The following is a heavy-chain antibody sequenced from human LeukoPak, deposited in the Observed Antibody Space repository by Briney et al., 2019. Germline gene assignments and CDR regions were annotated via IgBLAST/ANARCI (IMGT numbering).Heavy chain of an antibody. CDR1: GGSFSGYY. CDR2: INHSGST. V-gene: IGHV4-34*01. J-gene: IGHJ4*02. D-gene: IGHD1-26*01. CDR3: ARHPGSYYGLGHFDY. Sequence: SETLSLTCAVNGGSFSGYYWSWIRQPPGKGLEWIGEINHSGSTNYNPSLKSRVTISVDTSKNQFSLKLSSVTAADTAVYYCARHPGSYYGLGHFDYWGQGTLVTVSS.